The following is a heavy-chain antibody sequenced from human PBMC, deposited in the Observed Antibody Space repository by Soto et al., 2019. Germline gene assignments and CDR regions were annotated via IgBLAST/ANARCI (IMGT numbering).Heavy chain of an antibody. Sequence: EVQLLESGGGLVQPGGSLRLSCAASGFTFSSYAMSWVRQAPGKGLEWVSAISGSGGSTYYADSVKGRFTISRDNSKNTLYLQKNSLRAEDTAVYYCAINYDFWSGYYTGGWFDPWGQGTLVTVSS. CDR2: ISGSGGST. V-gene: IGHV3-23*01. D-gene: IGHD3-3*01. CDR3: AINYDFWSGYYTGGWFDP. J-gene: IGHJ5*02. CDR1: GFTFSSYA.